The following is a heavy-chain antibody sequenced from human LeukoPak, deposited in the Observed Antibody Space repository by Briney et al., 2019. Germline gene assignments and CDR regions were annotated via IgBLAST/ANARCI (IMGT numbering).Heavy chain of an antibody. CDR2: INHSGST. Sequence: SQTLSLTCAVDGGSFSGYYWSWIRHPPGKGLEWIGEINHSGSTNYNPALKRRVTISVDTSKTQFSLKLGSVTAADTAVYYRARESVSYSSSWYFDYWGQGTLVTVSS. J-gene: IGHJ4*02. D-gene: IGHD6-13*01. CDR3: ARESVSYSSSWYFDY. V-gene: IGHV4-34*01. CDR1: GGSFSGYY.